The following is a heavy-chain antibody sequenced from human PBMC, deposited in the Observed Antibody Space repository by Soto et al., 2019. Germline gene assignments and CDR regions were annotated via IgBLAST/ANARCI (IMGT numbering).Heavy chain of an antibody. D-gene: IGHD3-22*01. CDR1: GGSISSYY. CDR2: IYYSGST. CDR3: ARAAARSPYDSSGYLWHYFDY. V-gene: IGHV4-59*01. J-gene: IGHJ4*02. Sequence: SETLSLTCTVSGGSISSYYWSWIRQPPGKGLEWIGYIYYSGSTNYNPSLKSRVTISVDTSKNQFSLKLSSVTAADTAVYYCARAAARSPYDSSGYLWHYFDYWGQGTLVTVSS.